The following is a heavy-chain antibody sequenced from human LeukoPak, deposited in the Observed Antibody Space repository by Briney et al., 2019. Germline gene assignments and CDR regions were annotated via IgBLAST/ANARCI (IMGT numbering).Heavy chain of an antibody. D-gene: IGHD6-19*01. CDR1: GFIFSSYA. J-gene: IGHJ4*02. Sequence: GGSLRLSCAASGFIFSSYAMSWVRQAPGKGLEWVSAISGSGGSTYYADSVKGRFTISRDNSKNTLYVQMNSLRAEDTAVYYCAKGFQWLVPFDYWGQGTLVTVSS. CDR3: AKGFQWLVPFDY. V-gene: IGHV3-23*01. CDR2: ISGSGGST.